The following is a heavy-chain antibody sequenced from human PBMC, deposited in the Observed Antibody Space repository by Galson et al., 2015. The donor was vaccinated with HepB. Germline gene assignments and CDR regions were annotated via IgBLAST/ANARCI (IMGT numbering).Heavy chain of an antibody. CDR2: ISDSGHIT. Sequence: SLRLSCAASGFPFSSYAMSWVRQPPGKGLEWVSTISDSGHITLYADSVKGRFTISRDNSKNSLYLQMNSLRAEDTALFYCATGNCSSPTCYNFDSWGTGILVTVSS. D-gene: IGHD2-2*02. V-gene: IGHV3-23*01. CDR1: GFPFSSYA. CDR3: ATGNCSSPTCYNFDS. J-gene: IGHJ4*02.